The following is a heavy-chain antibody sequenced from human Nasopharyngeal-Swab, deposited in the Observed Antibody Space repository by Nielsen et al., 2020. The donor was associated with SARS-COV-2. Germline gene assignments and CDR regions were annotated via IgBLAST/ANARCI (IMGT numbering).Heavy chain of an antibody. CDR3: ARDRAGRLSSGWYYYYYGMDV. J-gene: IGHJ6*02. CDR2: ISYDGSNK. CDR1: GFTFSSYA. Sequence: GGSLRLSCAASGFTFSSYAMHWVRQAPGKGLEWVAVISYDGSNKYYADSVKGRFTISRDNSKNTLYLQMNSLRAEDTAAYYCARDRAGRLSSGWYYYYYGMDVWGQGTTVTVSS. D-gene: IGHD6-19*01. V-gene: IGHV3-30-3*01.